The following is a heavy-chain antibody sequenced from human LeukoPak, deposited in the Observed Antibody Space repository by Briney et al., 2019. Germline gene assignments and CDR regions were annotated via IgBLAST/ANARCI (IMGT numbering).Heavy chain of an antibody. J-gene: IGHJ3*02. V-gene: IGHV3-23*01. CDR1: GFTFSSYA. CDR2: ISGSGGST. Sequence: PGGSLRLSCAASGFTFSSYAMSWVRQAPVKGLEWVSAISGSGGSTYYADSVKGRFTISRDNSKNTLYLQMNSLRAEDTAVYYCARDRVGYSFGHDGFDIWGQGTMVTVSS. CDR3: ARDRVGYSFGHDGFDI. D-gene: IGHD5-18*01.